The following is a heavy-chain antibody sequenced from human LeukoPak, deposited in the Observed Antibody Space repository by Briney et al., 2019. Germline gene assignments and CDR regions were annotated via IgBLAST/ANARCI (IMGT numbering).Heavy chain of an antibody. CDR1: GFTLTSSA. CDR2: IVFGSGNT. CDR3: AGLGSTRTFDP. D-gene: IGHD2-2*01. Sequence: AVKVSYKASGFTLTSSAMQWVRQARAQRLEWIGWIVFGSGNTNYAQKFQERVTITRDMSTSTAYMELSSVRSEDTAVYYCAGLGSTRTFDPWGQGTLVTVSS. V-gene: IGHV1-58*02. J-gene: IGHJ5*02.